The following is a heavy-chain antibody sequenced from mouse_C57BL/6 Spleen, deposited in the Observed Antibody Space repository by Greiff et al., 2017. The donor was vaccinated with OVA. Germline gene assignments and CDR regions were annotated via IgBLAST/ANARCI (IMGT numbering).Heavy chain of an antibody. V-gene: IGHV1-54*01. CDR1: GYAFTNYL. CDR2: INPGSGGT. J-gene: IGHJ3*01. Sequence: VQLQQSGAELVRPGTSVKVSCKASGYAFTNYLIEWVKQRPGQGLEWIGVINPGSGGTNYNEKFKGKATLTADKSSSTAYMQLSSLTSEDSAVYFCAREGDSFAYWGQGTLGTVSA. CDR3: AREGDSFAY.